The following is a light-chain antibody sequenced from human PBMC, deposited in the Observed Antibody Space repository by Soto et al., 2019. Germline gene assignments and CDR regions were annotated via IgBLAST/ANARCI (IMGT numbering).Light chain of an antibody. Sequence: DIVMTQSPATLSVSPGERATLSCRASQSVSSNLAWYQQKPGQAPRLLIYGASSMASGIPVRFSGSGSGTEFTLTISSLQSEDFAVYYCQQYNNCSLTFGQGTRLEIK. CDR3: QQYNNCSLT. V-gene: IGKV3-15*01. J-gene: IGKJ5*01. CDR1: QSVSSN. CDR2: GAS.